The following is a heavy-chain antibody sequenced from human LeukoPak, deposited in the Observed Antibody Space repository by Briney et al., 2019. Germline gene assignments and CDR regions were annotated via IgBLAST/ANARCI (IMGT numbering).Heavy chain of an antibody. CDR1: GFTFSSYS. D-gene: IGHD5-24*01. CDR2: ISGSGGST. J-gene: IGHJ4*02. Sequence: HAGGSLRLSCAASGFTFSSYSMNWVRQAPGKGLEWVSAISGSGGSTYYADSVKGRFTISRDNSKNTLYLQMNSLRAEDTAVYYCAKWTRDGYNSKFDYWGQGTLVTVSS. CDR3: AKWTRDGYNSKFDY. V-gene: IGHV3-23*01.